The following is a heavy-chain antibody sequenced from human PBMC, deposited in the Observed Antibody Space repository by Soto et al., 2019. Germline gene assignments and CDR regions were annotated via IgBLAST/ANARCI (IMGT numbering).Heavy chain of an antibody. D-gene: IGHD2-21*02. Sequence: EVQLVESEGGLVQPGGSLRLSCEASGFIFTTSDMSWVRQAPGKGLEWISSITITGDTTHYADSVKGRFTISRDNSRNTVYLKMNSLRVDETAVFYCAKGGGGDHGYWGQGTLVAVSS. V-gene: IGHV3-23*04. CDR3: AKGGGGDHGY. CDR2: ITITGDTT. J-gene: IGHJ4*02. CDR1: GFIFTTSD.